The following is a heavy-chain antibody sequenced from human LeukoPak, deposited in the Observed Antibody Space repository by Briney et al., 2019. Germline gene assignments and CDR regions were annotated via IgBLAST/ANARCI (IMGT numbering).Heavy chain of an antibody. J-gene: IGHJ4*02. CDR1: GFTFSSYS. CDR3: ARASGRTYYFDY. Sequence: GGSLRLSCAASGFTFSSYSMNWVRQAPGKGLEWVSSISSSSSYIYYADSVKGRFTISRDNAKNSLYLQMNSLRAEDTAVYYCARASGRTYYFDYWGQGTLVTVSS. CDR2: ISSSSSYI. D-gene: IGHD3-10*01. V-gene: IGHV3-21*01.